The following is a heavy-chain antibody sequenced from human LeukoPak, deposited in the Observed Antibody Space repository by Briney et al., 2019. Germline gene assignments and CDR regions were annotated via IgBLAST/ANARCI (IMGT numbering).Heavy chain of an antibody. CDR2: IRSKVYGGAT. CDR1: GFTFGDYA. D-gene: IGHD6-19*01. Sequence: GGSLRLSCTTSGFTFGDYAMTWFRQAPGQGLAWVGFIRSKVYGGATEYAASVKGRFTISRDDSKSTAYLQMNGLRTEDTAVYYCSRDTDSRGWYEDTWFDPWGQGTLVTVSS. J-gene: IGHJ5*02. V-gene: IGHV3-49*03. CDR3: SRDTDSRGWYEDTWFDP.